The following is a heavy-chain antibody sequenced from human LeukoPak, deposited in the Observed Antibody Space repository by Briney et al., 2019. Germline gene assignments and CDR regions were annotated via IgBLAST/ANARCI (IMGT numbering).Heavy chain of an antibody. CDR2: ISSSSSYT. CDR1: GFTFSDYY. J-gene: IGHJ3*02. Sequence: GGSLRLSCAASGFTFSDYYMSWIRQAPGKGLEWVSYISSSSSYTNYADSVKGRFTISRHNAKNSLYLQMNSLRAEDTAVYYCARDWDESSGYFYPDAFDIWGQGTVVTVSS. CDR3: ARDWDESSGYFYPDAFDI. V-gene: IGHV3-11*05. D-gene: IGHD3-22*01.